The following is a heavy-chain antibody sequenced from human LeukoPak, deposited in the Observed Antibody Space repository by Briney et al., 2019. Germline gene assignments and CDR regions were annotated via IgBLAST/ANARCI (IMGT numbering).Heavy chain of an antibody. J-gene: IGHJ5*02. CDR3: ARERRTYSGSHRPPNWFDP. CDR2: INPNSGGT. V-gene: IGHV1-2*04. CDR1: GYTFTGYH. Sequence: ASVKVSCKASGYTFTGYHMHWVRQAPGQGLEWMGWINPNSGGTNYAQKFQGWVTMTRDTSISTAYMELSRLRSDDTAVYYCARERRTYSGSHRPPNWFDPWGQGTLVTVSS. D-gene: IGHD1-26*01.